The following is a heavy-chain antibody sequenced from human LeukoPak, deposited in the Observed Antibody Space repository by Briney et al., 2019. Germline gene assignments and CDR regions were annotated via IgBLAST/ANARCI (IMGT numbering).Heavy chain of an antibody. CDR1: GYSISSGYY. D-gene: IGHD2-15*01. V-gene: IGHV4-38-2*02. J-gene: IGHJ5*02. CDR2: IYHSGST. Sequence: SETLSLTCTVSGYSISSGYYWGWIRQPPGKGLEWIGSIYHSGSTYYNPSLKSRVTISVDTSKNQFSLKLSSVTAADTAVYYCARGYCSGGSCYRGGFDPWGQGTLVTVSS. CDR3: ARGYCSGGSCYRGGFDP.